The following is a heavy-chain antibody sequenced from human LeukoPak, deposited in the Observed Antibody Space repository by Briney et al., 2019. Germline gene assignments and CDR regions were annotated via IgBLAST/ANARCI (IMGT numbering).Heavy chain of an antibody. V-gene: IGHV3-33*08. J-gene: IGHJ4*02. CDR3: ARDLFVVVPAAGLDY. CDR1: GFSFSSCG. D-gene: IGHD2-2*01. CDR2: IWYDGSNK. Sequence: HPGGSLRLSCAASGFSFSSCGMHWVRQAPGKGLEWVAVIWYDGSNKYYADSVKGRFTISRDNSKNTLYLQMNSLRAEDTAVYYCARDLFVVVPAAGLDYWGQGTLVTVSS.